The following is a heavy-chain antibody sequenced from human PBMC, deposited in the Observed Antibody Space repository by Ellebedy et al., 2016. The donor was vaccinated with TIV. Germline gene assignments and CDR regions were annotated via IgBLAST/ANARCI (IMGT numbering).Heavy chain of an antibody. J-gene: IGHJ6*02. CDR1: GFTFSDYW. CDR3: ATQGSVSGSSQSHYYFYGMGA. D-gene: IGHD1-26*01. V-gene: IGHV3-7*01. CDR2: INQDGSEK. Sequence: GESLKISCAASGFTFSDYWMTWVRQAPGKGLEWVATINQDGSEKFFVGSVKGRFTISRDNAENSVYLQMTSLSAEDTAVYYCATQGSVSGSSQSHYYFYGMGAWGQGTTVTVSS.